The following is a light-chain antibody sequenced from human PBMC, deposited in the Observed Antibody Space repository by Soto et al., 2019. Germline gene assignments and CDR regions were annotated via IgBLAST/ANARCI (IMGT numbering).Light chain of an antibody. V-gene: IGKV1-39*01. J-gene: IGKJ1*01. CDR2: GAS. Sequence: DIQMTQSPSSLFASVGDRVTITCRASQSISRHLNWYQQKPGKAPNLLIYGASSLQSGVPSRFSGSGSGTDFTLTISSLQPEDFATYYCQQTDSTHRTFGQGTKVEIK. CDR1: QSISRH. CDR3: QQTDSTHRT.